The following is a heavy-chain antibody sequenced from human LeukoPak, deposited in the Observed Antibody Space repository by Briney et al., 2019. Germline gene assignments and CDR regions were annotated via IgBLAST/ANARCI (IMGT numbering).Heavy chain of an antibody. CDR2: IKQDGSKT. J-gene: IGHJ1*01. Sequence: GWSLRLSCAASGFTFSTYYMTWVRQAPGKGLEWVANIKQDGSKTFYVDSVKGRFTISRDNANKSLFLQMNSLRAEDTAVYYCTSHVGGTARAWGYFQYWGQGTLVTVSS. CDR3: TSHVGGTARAWGYFQY. V-gene: IGHV3-7*03. D-gene: IGHD1-26*01. CDR1: GFTFSTYY.